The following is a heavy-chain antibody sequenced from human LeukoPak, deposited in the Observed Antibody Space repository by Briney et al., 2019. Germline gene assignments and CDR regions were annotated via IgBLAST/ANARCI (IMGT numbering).Heavy chain of an antibody. D-gene: IGHD3-10*01. J-gene: IGHJ3*02. Sequence: GGSLRLSCAASGFTFSSYAMHWVRQAPGKGLEWVAVISYDGSNKYYADSVKGRFTISRDNSKNTLYLQINSLRVEDTAVYYCARNMVRGYEDTFDIWGQGTMVTVSS. CDR1: GFTFSSYA. CDR2: ISYDGSNK. CDR3: ARNMVRGYEDTFDI. V-gene: IGHV3-30*04.